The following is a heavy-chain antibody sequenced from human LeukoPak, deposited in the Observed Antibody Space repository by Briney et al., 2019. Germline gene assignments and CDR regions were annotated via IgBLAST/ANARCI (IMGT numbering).Heavy chain of an antibody. CDR1: GFTFSGYS. J-gene: IGHJ4*02. D-gene: IGHD1-26*01. CDR2: ISSSSSYI. V-gene: IGHV3-21*01. CDR3: ARDPPYGIVVASHFDY. Sequence: GGSLRLSCAASGFTFSGYSMNWVRQAPGKGLEWVSSISSSSSYIYYADSLQGRFTISRDNANNSLYLQINSLRAEDTAVYYCARDPPYGIVVASHFDYWGQGTLVTVSS.